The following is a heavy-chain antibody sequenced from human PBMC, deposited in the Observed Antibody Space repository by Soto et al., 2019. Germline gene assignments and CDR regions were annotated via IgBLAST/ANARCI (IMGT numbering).Heavy chain of an antibody. J-gene: IGHJ3*02. Sequence: PGESLRLSCAASGFTFSGYWMSWARQAPGKGLEWVANIKQDGSENYFVDSVKGRFTISRDNAKNSLYLQMNSLKTDDTAVYYCARRGRRSGNYADAFDIWGQGTMVTVSS. CDR1: GFTFSGYW. V-gene: IGHV3-7*03. CDR3: ARRGRRSGNYADAFDI. CDR2: IKQDGSEN. D-gene: IGHD1-26*01.